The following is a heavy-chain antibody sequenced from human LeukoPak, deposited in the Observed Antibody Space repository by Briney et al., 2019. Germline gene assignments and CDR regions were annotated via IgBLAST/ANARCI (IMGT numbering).Heavy chain of an antibody. J-gene: IGHJ5*02. D-gene: IGHD3-22*01. Sequence: ASVKVSCKVSGYTLTELSMHWVRQAPGKGLEWMGGFDPEDGETIYAQEFQGRVTMTEDTSTDTAYMELSSLRSEDTAVYCCATPKFGYYYDSSGLNNWFDPWGQGTLVTVSS. CDR2: FDPEDGET. V-gene: IGHV1-24*01. CDR1: GYTLTELS. CDR3: ATPKFGYYYDSSGLNNWFDP.